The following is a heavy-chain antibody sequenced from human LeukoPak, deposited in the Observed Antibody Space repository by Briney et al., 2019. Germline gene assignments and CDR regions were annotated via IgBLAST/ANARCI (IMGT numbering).Heavy chain of an antibody. CDR3: ARVSPAVGAFDI. V-gene: IGHV4-59*01. D-gene: IGHD6-13*01. Sequence: PSETLSLTCTVSGGSISSYYWSWIWQPPGKGLEWIGYFYYSGDSNYNPSLKSRVTISGDTSKNQFSLKLSSVTAADTAIYYCARVSPAVGAFDIWGRGTMVTVSS. CDR1: GGSISSYY. CDR2: FYYSGDS. J-gene: IGHJ3*02.